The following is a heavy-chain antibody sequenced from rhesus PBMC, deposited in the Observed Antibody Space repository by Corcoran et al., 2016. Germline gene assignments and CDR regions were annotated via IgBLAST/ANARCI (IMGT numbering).Heavy chain of an antibody. D-gene: IGHD4-17*01. CDR2: VGGRSHTT. V-gene: IGHV4-127*01. CDR3: ARGFGGNRGYFEF. Sequence: QVQLQESGPGLVKPSETLSLTCAVSGSSISSGDGWTWILQSPGKGLEWIGYVGGRSHTTNCNPSLSSEVTISTDSSKNQLCLKLSAVAAAEMAVEYGARGFGGNRGYFEFWGQGALGTVSS. CDR1: GSSISSGDG. J-gene: IGHJ1*01.